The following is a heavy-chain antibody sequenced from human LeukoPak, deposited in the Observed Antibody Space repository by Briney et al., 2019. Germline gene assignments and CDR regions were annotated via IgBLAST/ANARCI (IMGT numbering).Heavy chain of an antibody. CDR2: ISGAGASR. D-gene: IGHD1-26*01. J-gene: IGHJ4*02. CDR3: APCGSYHGGPSVLR. Sequence: GGSLRLSCRGSGFTFSSYAMNWVRQAPGSGLEWVSGISGAGASRHYADSVKGRFIISRDNAETMVYLQMKSLRAEDTAVYFFAPCGSYHGGPSVLRWGQGIMVTVSS. V-gene: IGHV3-23*01. CDR1: GFTFSSYA.